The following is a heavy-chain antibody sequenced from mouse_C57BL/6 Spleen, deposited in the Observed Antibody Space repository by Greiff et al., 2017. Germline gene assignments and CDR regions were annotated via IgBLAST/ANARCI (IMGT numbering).Heavy chain of an antibody. Sequence: DVKLQESGPGLVKPSQSLSLTCSVTGYSITSGYYWNWIRQFPGNKLEWMGYISYDGSNNYNPYLKNRISITRDTSKNQFFLKLNSVTTEDTATYYCSRQRGYYYAMDYWGQGTSVTVSS. CDR1: GYSITSGYY. V-gene: IGHV3-6*01. J-gene: IGHJ4*01. CDR3: SRQRGYYYAMDY. CDR2: ISYDGSN.